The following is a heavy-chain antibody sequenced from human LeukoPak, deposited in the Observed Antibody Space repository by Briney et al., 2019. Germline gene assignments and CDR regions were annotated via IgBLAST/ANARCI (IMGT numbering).Heavy chain of an antibody. V-gene: IGHV4-4*02. J-gene: IGHJ4*02. CDR2: IHRSGST. CDR3: AREILGGFNPGAY. D-gene: IGHD1-14*01. Sequence: SETLSLTCTVSLDSTTSIFWSWVRQPPGKGLEWIGEIHRSGSTNSNPSLQSRVSISIDRSRNQIALELSSVTAADTAVYYCAREILGGFNPGAYWGQGTLVTVSP. CDR1: LDSTTSIF.